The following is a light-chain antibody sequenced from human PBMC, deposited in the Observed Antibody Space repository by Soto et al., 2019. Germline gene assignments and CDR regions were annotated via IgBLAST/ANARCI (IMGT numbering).Light chain of an antibody. V-gene: IGLV2-8*01. CDR2: EVN. CDR3: NSYAGGTNV. Sequence: HSVLTQPPSASGSPGQSVTISCTGTSSDVGGYDYVSWYQQHPGKAPKLMIYEVNKRPSGVPDRFSGSKSGNTASLTVSGLQAEDEADYYCNSYAGGTNVFGSGTKLTVL. CDR1: SSDVGGYDY. J-gene: IGLJ6*01.